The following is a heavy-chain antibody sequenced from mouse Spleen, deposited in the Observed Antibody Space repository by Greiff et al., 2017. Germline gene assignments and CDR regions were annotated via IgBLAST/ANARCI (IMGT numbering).Heavy chain of an antibody. D-gene: IGHD1-1*01. Sequence: VQLQQSGAELAKPGASVKLSCKASGYTFTSYWMHWVKQRPGQGLEWIGYINPSSGYTKYNQKFKDKATLTADKSSSTAYMQLSSLTYEDSAVYYCARSTLTTVVPFDYWGQGTTLTVSS. J-gene: IGHJ2*01. CDR3: ARSTLTTVVPFDY. CDR1: GYTFTSYW. CDR2: INPSSGYT. V-gene: IGHV1-7*01.